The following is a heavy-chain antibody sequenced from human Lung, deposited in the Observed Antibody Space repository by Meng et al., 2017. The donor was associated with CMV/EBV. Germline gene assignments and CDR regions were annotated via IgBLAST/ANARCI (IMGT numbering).Heavy chain of an antibody. CDR2: VIPTSGTA. D-gene: IGHD3/OR15-3a*01. CDR3: AGWAGKGDSGDFWTGPYDY. CDR1: GGTFSSFT. J-gene: IGHJ4*02. Sequence: SXXVSXKATGGTFSSFTLNWVRQAPGQGPESMGGVIPTSGTAKYPQKFQGRVTITTDESTNTAYMEVSSLRSDDTAVYYCAGWAGKGDSGDFWTGPYDYWGQGTLVTVSS. V-gene: IGHV1-69*05.